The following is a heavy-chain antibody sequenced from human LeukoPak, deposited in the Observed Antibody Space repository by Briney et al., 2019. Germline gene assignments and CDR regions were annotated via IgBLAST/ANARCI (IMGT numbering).Heavy chain of an antibody. D-gene: IGHD1-7*01. CDR2: INPNSGGT. CDR3: AMYNWNYAPRLP. J-gene: IGHJ5*02. CDR1: GYTLTGYY. Sequence: GASVKVSCKASGYTLTGYYMHWVRQAPGQGLEWMGWINPNSGGTNYAQKFQGRVTMTRDTSISTAYMELSRLRSDDTAVYYCAMYNWNYAPRLPWGQGTLVTVSS. V-gene: IGHV1-2*02.